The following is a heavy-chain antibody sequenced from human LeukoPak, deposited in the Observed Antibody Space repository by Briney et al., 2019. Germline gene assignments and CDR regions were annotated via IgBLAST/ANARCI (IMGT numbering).Heavy chain of an antibody. CDR1: GFTYSNYA. CDR3: AKGNSASYYISYFDH. CDR2: ISGSGGST. D-gene: IGHD1-26*01. Sequence: PGGSLRLSCATSGFTYSNYAMTWVRQAPGKGLEWVSTISGSGGSTYYTDSVKGRFTFSRDNSKNTLYLQMDSLRADDTAIYYCAKGNSASYYISYFDHWGQGTLVIVSS. J-gene: IGHJ4*02. V-gene: IGHV3-23*01.